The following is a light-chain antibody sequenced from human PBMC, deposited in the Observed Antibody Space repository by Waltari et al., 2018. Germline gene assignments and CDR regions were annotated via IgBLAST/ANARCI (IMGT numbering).Light chain of an antibody. Sequence: QSALTQPASVSGSPGQSITISCSGSTIDIGSYNYVSWYQQRPGKAPKLIIFDVNRRPSGVSNRFSGSKSGLTASLTISGLQAEDEAEYYCSSYTGSSALVVFGGGTKLSVL. V-gene: IGLV2-14*03. CDR3: SSYTGSSALVV. J-gene: IGLJ2*01. CDR1: TIDIGSYNY. CDR2: DVN.